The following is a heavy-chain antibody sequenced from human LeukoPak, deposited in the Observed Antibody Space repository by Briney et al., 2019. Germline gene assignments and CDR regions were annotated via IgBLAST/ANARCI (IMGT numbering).Heavy chain of an antibody. CDR2: IYYSGST. J-gene: IGHJ4*02. CDR3: ARVSGYDWESFYDY. V-gene: IGHV4-59*01. CDR1: GGSISSYY. D-gene: IGHD5-12*01. Sequence: PSETLSLTCTVSGGSISSYYWSWIRQPPGKGLEWIVYIYYSGSTNYNPSLKSRVTISVDTSKNQFSLKLSSVTAADTAMYYCARVSGYDWESFYDYWGQGSLVTVSS.